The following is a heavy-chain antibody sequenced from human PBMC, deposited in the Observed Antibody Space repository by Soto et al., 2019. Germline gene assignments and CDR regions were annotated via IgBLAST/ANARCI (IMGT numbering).Heavy chain of an antibody. D-gene: IGHD3-16*01. CDR2: ISWNSGSI. V-gene: IGHV3-9*01. CDR1: GFTFDDYA. CDR3: AKVMITFGGVGAFDI. J-gene: IGHJ3*02. Sequence: GGSLRLSCAASGFTFDDYAMHWVRQAPGKGLEWVSGISWNSGSIGYADSVKGRFTISRDNAKNSLYLQMNSLRAEDTALYYCAKVMITFGGVGAFDIWGQGTMVTVSS.